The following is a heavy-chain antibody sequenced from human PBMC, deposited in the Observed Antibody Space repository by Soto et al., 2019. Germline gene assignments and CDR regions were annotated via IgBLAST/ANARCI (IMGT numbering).Heavy chain of an antibody. CDR3: AKLVIGYCSGNTCDGY. CDR2: ISYDSSNR. Sequence: VQLLESGGGLIQPGGSLRLSCAASGFTFSYGIHCLGQAPAKGLEGVAYISYDSSNRFYGDSVKSRFTISRDNTKNTQFLQKNSLRAEDTDVYYCAKLVIGYCSGNTCDGYWGQGTLVAVSS. V-gene: IGHV3-30*18. D-gene: IGHD2-15*01. CDR1: GFTFSYG. J-gene: IGHJ4*02.